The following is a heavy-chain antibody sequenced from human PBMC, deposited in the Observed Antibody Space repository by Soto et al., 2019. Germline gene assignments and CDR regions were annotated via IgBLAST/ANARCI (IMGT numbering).Heavy chain of an antibody. CDR2: IFHSGNT. J-gene: IGHJ4*02. Sequence: PSETLSLTCAVSGGSMSRTNWWSWVRQSPGKGLEWIGEIFHSGNTNYNPSLKSRVAMSVDKSQNRFSLKPSSVTAADTAVYYCARVGNYDIFTGYKYFDYWGQGTLVTVSS. CDR3: ARVGNYDIFTGYKYFDY. V-gene: IGHV4-4*02. CDR1: GGSMSRTNW. D-gene: IGHD3-9*01.